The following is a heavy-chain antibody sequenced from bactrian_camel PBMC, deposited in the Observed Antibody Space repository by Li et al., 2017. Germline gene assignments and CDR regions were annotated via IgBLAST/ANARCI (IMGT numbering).Heavy chain of an antibody. CDR1: GYIYNIGC. Sequence: DVQLVESGGGLVQPGGSLRLSCAVSGYIYNIGCMSWVRQAPGKGLEWVSNIYTDGITHYADSVKGRFTISRDNAENTVYLQMNSLKSEDTALYYCATDESGWGRLTTAYYWGQGTQVTVS. CDR2: IYTDGIT. J-gene: IGHJ4*01. D-gene: IGHD5*01. CDR3: ATDESGWGRLTTAYY. V-gene: IGHV3S10*01.